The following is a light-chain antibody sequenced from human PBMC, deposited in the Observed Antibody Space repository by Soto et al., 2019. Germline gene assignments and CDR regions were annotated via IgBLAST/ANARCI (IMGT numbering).Light chain of an antibody. CDR1: SSDDGGYNY. CDR3: SSYTSSSTVV. J-gene: IGLJ2*01. CDR2: DVS. V-gene: IGLV2-14*01. Sequence: QSVLTQPASVSGSPGQSITISCTGTSSDDGGYNYVSWYQQHPGKAPKLMIYDVSNRPSGDSNRFSGSKSGNTASLTISGLQAEDEADYYCSSYTSSSTVVFGGGTQLTVL.